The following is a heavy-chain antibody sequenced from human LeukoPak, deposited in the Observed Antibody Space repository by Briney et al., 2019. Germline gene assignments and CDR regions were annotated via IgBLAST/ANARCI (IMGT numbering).Heavy chain of an antibody. Sequence: ASVKVSCKASGYTFTSYYMHWVRQAPGQGLEWMGWISAYNGNTNYAQKLQGRVTMTTDTSTSTAYMEPRSLRSDDTAVYYCARDVGAQDYFDYWGQGTLVTVSS. D-gene: IGHD3-3*01. J-gene: IGHJ4*02. CDR3: ARDVGAQDYFDY. CDR1: GYTFTSYY. CDR2: ISAYNGNT. V-gene: IGHV1-18*04.